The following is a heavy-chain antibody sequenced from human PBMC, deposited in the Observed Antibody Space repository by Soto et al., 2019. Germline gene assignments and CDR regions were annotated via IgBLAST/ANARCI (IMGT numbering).Heavy chain of an antibody. CDR1: GFTFSTYW. J-gene: IGHJ4*02. D-gene: IGHD2-21*02. CDR2: INSDESTT. Sequence: EVQLVESGGGLVQPGGSLRLSCAASGFTFSTYWMHWVRQAPGKGLVWVSRINSDESTTTYADSVKGRFTISRDNAKNTLYLQMNSLRAEDTAVYYCARVQGGNSHFDYWGQGTLVTVSS. CDR3: ARVQGGNSHFDY. V-gene: IGHV3-74*01.